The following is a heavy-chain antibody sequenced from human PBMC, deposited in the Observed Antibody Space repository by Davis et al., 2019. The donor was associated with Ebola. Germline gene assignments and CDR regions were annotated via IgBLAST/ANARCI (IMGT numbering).Heavy chain of an antibody. CDR2: IIPILCIA. V-gene: IGHV1-69*04. D-gene: IGHD1-26*01. CDR1: GCTFSSYT. Sequence: SVKVSCKASGCTFSSYTISWVRQAPGQGLEWMGRIIPILCIANYAQKFQGRVTITADKSTSTAYMELSSLRSEDTAVYYCAREMEGRGLLRVHYYYGMDVWGQGTTVTVSS. CDR3: AREMEGRGLLRVHYYYGMDV. J-gene: IGHJ6*02.